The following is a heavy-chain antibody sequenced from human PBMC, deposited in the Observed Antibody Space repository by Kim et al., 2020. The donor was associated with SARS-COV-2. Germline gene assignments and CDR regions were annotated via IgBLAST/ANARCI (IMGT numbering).Heavy chain of an antibody. D-gene: IGHD1-1*01. J-gene: IGHJ5*02. Sequence: KYSQKCQGRVTITRETSASTAYMELSSLRSEDTAVYYCARDWGGTSPFDPWGQGTLVTVSS. CDR3: ARDWGGTSPFDP. V-gene: IGHV1-3*01.